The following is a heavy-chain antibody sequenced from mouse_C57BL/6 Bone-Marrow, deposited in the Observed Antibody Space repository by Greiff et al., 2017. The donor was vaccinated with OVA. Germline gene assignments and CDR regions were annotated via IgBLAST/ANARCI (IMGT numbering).Heavy chain of an antibody. J-gene: IGHJ3*01. V-gene: IGHV5-4*01. CDR2: ISDGGSYT. CDR3: AREYYDGYYGFGY. Sequence: EVQLQESGGGLVKPGGSLKLSCAASGFTFSSYAMSWVRQTPEKRLEWVATISDGGSYTYYPDNVKGRFTISRDNAKNNLYLQMSHLKSEDTAMYYWAREYYDGYYGFGYWGQGTLVTVSA. D-gene: IGHD2-3*01. CDR1: GFTFSSYA.